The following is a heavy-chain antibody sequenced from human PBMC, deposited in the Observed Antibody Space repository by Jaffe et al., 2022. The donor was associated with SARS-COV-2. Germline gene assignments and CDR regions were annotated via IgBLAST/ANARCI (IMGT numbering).Heavy chain of an antibody. J-gene: IGHJ4*02. D-gene: IGHD1-26*01. CDR1: GFTFRTYR. CDR2: INGDGSGT. CDR3: VTDVIGGATGATNY. Sequence: EVQLVESGGGLVQPGGSLRLSCAASGFTFRTYRMHWVRQVPGKGLVCLSYINGDGSGTTYADSVKGRFTISRDNAKNTLYLQMNSLRAEDTAMYYCVTDVIGGATGATNYWGQGTLVTVSS. V-gene: IGHV3-74*01.